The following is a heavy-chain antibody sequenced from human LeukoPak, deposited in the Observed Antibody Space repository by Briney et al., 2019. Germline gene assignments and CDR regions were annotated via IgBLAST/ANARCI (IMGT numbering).Heavy chain of an antibody. CDR3: ARDVGARLSGY. V-gene: IGHV4-4*02. Sequence: SETLSLACAVSGGSISSNNWWSWVRQPPGKGLEWIGEIYHSGSTNYNPSLKSRVTISVDKSKNQLSLKLSSVTAADTAVYYCARDVGARLSGYWGQGTLVTVSS. CDR1: GGSISSNNW. J-gene: IGHJ4*02. D-gene: IGHD6-6*01. CDR2: IYHSGST.